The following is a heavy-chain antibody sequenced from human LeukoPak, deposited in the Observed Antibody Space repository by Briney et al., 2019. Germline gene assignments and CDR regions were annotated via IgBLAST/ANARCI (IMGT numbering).Heavy chain of an antibody. Sequence: SETLSLTCTVSGGSISSYYWSWIRQPPGKGLEWIGYIYYSGSTNYNPSLKSRVTISVDTSKNQFSLKLSSVTAADTAVYYCADGSCQRAACYYYYYMDVWGKGTAVTVSS. CDR2: IYYSGST. D-gene: IGHD2-2*01. CDR1: GGSISSYY. CDR3: ADGSCQRAACYYYYYMDV. J-gene: IGHJ6*03. V-gene: IGHV4-59*01.